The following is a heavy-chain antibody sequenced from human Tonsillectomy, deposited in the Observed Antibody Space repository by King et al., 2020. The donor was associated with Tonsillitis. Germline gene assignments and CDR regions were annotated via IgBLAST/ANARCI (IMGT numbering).Heavy chain of an antibody. CDR2: IYGSGST. J-gene: IGHJ6*02. CDR1: GDFSNTYY. Sequence: VQLQESGPGLVKPSETLSLICTVSGDFSNTYYWSWIRQPPGKGLEWIGYIYGSGSTIYNPSLKSRLTISLDTSKKQFSLNLSSVTAADTAVYFCARAGNGGMDVWGQGTTVIVSS. D-gene: IGHD3-16*01. CDR3: ARAGNGGMDV. V-gene: IGHV4-59*01.